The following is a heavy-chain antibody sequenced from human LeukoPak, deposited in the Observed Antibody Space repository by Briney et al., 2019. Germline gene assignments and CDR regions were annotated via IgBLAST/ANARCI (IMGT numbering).Heavy chain of an antibody. CDR1: GFTFSSYA. D-gene: IGHD4-11*01. V-gene: IGHV3-30-3*01. CDR3: AREYSDYSPYFDY. CDR2: VSYDGGNK. J-gene: IGHJ4*02. Sequence: GGSLRLSCAASGFTFSSYAMHWVRRAPGKGLEWVAVVSYDGGNKYYADSVKGRFTISRDNSKNTLYLQMNSLRDEDTAMYYCAREYSDYSPYFDYWGQGTLVTVSS.